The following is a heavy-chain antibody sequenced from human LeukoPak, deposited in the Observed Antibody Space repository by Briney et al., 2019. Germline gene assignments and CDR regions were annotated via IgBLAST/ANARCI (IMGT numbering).Heavy chain of an antibody. CDR2: IIYSGNT. D-gene: IGHD2-2*01. J-gene: IGHJ4*02. CDR3: ARHPSSRPYFDY. CDR1: SGSISSTSHY. Sequence: SETLSLTCTASSGSISSTSHYWGWIRQPPGRGLEWIGGIIYSGNTYYNPSLKSRVTISVDTSKNQFSLKLSSVTAADTAMYYCARHPSSRPYFDYWAQGALVTVSS. V-gene: IGHV4-39*01.